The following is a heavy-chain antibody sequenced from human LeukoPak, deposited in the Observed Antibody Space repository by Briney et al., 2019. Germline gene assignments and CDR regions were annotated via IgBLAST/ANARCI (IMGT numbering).Heavy chain of an antibody. V-gene: IGHV3-7*01. CDR2: IKQDGSEK. J-gene: IGHJ4*02. D-gene: IGHD3-22*01. CDR1: GFTFSSYG. Sequence: GGSLRLSCAASGFTFSSYGMSWVRQAPGKGLEWVANIKQDGSEKYYVDSVKGRFTISRDNAKNSLYLQMNSLRAEDTAVYYCARDLVAYYDSSGYSLDYWGQGTLVTVSS. CDR3: ARDLVAYYDSSGYSLDY.